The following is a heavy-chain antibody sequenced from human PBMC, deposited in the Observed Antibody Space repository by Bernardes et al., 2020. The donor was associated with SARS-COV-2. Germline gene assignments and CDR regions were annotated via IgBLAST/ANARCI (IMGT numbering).Heavy chain of an antibody. CDR1: GGSISSGDYS. Sequence: SETLSRTCAVFGGSISSGDYSWSWIRQPPGKGLEWIGYIYQSGTTYYNPSLKSRVTIYLDTAKTHFALSLSSVTAADTAMYYCGRGTLTSRATYYFDCWGQGTLVTLAS. V-gene: IGHV4-30-2*01. CDR2: IYQSGTT. J-gene: IGHJ4*02. CDR3: GRGTLTSRATYYFDC.